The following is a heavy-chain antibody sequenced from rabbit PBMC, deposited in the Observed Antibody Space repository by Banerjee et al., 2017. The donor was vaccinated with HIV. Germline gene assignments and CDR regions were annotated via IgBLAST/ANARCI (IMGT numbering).Heavy chain of an antibody. J-gene: IGHJ4*01. Sequence: QSLEESGGDLVQPGASLTLTCTTSGFSFSDSYYMCWVRQAPGKGLEWIGCIYTDSGSAYYASWAKGRFTISKTSSTTVTLQMTSLTAADTATYFCARDADISYYRPYYFNLWGPGTLVTVS. CDR2: IYTDSGSA. D-gene: IGHD8-1*01. CDR1: GFSFSDSYY. CDR3: ARDADISYYRPYYFNL. V-gene: IGHV1S40*01.